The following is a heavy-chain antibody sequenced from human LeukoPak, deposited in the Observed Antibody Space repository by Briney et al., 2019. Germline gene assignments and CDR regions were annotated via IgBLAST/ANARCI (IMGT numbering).Heavy chain of an antibody. J-gene: IGHJ4*02. CDR3: AKEGHISSSWYLSNYFDY. D-gene: IGHD6-13*01. Sequence: GGSLRLSCAASGFTFRAYGMHWVRQAPGKGLEWLAIISYDGSNTYYADSVKGRFTISRDNSKNTLYLQMDSLRAEDTAVYYCAKEGHISSSWYLSNYFDYWGQGTLVTVSS. CDR2: ISYDGSNT. V-gene: IGHV3-30*18. CDR1: GFTFRAYG.